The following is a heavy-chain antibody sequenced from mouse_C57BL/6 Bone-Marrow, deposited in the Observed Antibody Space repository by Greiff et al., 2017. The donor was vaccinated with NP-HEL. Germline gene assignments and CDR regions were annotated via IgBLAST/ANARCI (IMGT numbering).Heavy chain of an antibody. CDR2: IYPSDSET. V-gene: IGHV1-61*01. D-gene: IGHD2-1*01. CDR1: GYTFTSYW. Sequence: VQLQQPGAELVRPGSSVKLSCKASGYTFTSYWMDWVKQRPGQGLEWIGNIYPSDSETHYNQKFKDKATLTVDKSSSTAYMQLSSLTSEDSAVYYCARGGNYPPCGFDVWGTGTTVTVSS. J-gene: IGHJ1*03. CDR3: ARGGNYPPCGFDV.